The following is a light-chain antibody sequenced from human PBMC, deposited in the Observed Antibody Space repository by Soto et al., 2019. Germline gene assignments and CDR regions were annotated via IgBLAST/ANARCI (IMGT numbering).Light chain of an antibody. V-gene: IGKV3D-20*02. CDR1: QSVSSYY. J-gene: IGKJ1*01. CDR3: QVRSNWPTWT. CDR2: GAS. Sequence: EIVLTQSPGTLSLSPGERATLSCRASQSVSSYYLAWYQQKPGQAPRLLIYGASTRATGIPARFSGSGSGTEFTLTISSLQSEDFAVYYCQVRSNWPTWTFGQGTKVDIK.